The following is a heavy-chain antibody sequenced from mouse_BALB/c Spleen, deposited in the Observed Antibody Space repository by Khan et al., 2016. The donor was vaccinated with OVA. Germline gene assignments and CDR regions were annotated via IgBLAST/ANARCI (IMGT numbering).Heavy chain of an antibody. Sequence: VQLQQSGPGLVKPSQSLSLTCTVTGYSITSNYAWNWIRQFPGNKLEWMGYISYSGRTSYIPSLKSRISITRDTSKNQFFLQLNSVTTEDTATYYWARGNYYGYAMDYWGQGTSVTVSS. CDR1: GYSITSNYA. CDR3: ARGNYYGYAMDY. D-gene: IGHD1-1*01. V-gene: IGHV3-2*02. J-gene: IGHJ4*01. CDR2: ISYSGRT.